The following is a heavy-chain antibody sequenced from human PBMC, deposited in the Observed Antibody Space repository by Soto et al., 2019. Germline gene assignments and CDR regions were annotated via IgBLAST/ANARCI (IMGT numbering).Heavy chain of an antibody. CDR3: ARDPTEVTSRLDP. Sequence: GGSLRLSCAASGFTFSSYSMNWVRRAPGKGLEWVSSISSSSSYIYYADSVEGRFTISRDNAKNSLYLQMNSLRAEDTAVYYCARDPTEVTSRLDPWGQGTLVTVSS. CDR1: GFTFSSYS. CDR2: ISSSSSYI. D-gene: IGHD4-4*01. V-gene: IGHV3-21*01. J-gene: IGHJ5*02.